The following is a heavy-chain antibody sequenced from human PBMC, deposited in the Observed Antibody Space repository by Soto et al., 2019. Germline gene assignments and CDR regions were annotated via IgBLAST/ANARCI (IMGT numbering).Heavy chain of an antibody. V-gene: IGHV3-66*01. J-gene: IGHJ5*02. CDR1: GFTVSSNY. Sequence: EVQLVESGGGLVQPGGSLRLSCAASGFTVSSNYMSWVRQAPGKGLEWVSVIYSGGSTYYADSVKGRFTISRDNSKNTLYLQMNSLRAEETAVYYCARGRGVTGAPNHYWFDPWGQGTLVTVSS. D-gene: IGHD7-27*01. CDR3: ARGRGVTGAPNHYWFDP. CDR2: IYSGGST.